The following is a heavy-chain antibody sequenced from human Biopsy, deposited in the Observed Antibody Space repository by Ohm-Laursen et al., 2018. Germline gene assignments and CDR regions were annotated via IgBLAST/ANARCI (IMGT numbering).Heavy chain of an antibody. CDR3: ARGSNDFGGLYFPR. CDR1: GRSFTGPY. J-gene: IGHJ4*02. CDR2: ISCTGYP. D-gene: IGHD4-23*01. V-gene: IGHV4-59*11. Sequence: SDTLSLTRTVSGRSFTGPYWIWIRQPPGRGLECIGHISCTGYPSFNASLKSRVTISVDTSRNHFSLRLSSLTAADPAVYYCARGSNDFGGLYFPRWGQGTLLTVSS.